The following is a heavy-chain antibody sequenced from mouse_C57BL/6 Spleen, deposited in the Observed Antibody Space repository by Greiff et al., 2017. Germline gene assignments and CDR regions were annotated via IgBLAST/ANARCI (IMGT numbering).Heavy chain of an antibody. J-gene: IGHJ3*01. Sequence: EVKLVESGGDLVKPGGSLKLSCAASGFTFSSYGMSWVRQTPDKRLEWVATISSGGSYTNYPDSVKGRFTISRDNAKNTLYLQMSSLKSEDTAMYYCARHEYFAYWGQGTLVTVSA. V-gene: IGHV5-6*02. CDR1: GFTFSSYG. CDR3: ARHEYFAY. CDR2: ISSGGSYT. D-gene: IGHD5-1*01.